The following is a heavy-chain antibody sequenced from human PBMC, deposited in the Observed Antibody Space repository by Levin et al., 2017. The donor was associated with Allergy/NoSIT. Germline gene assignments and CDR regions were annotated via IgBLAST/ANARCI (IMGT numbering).Heavy chain of an antibody. V-gene: IGHV3-30-3*01. D-gene: IGHD6-13*01. CDR2: ISYDGSNK. CDR3: ARLEYSSSPDY. CDR1: GFTFSSYA. Sequence: LSLTCAASGFTFSSYAMHWVRQAPGKGLEWVAVISYDGSNKYYADSVKGRFTISRDNSKNTLYLQMNSLRAEDTAVYYCARLEYSSSPDYWGQGTLVTVSS. J-gene: IGHJ4*02.